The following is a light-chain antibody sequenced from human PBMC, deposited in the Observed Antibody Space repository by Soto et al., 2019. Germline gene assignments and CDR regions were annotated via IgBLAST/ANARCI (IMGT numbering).Light chain of an antibody. CDR3: QQYDNWPPT. CDR2: GAS. CDR1: QSVSNN. J-gene: IGKJ5*01. V-gene: IGKV3D-15*01. Sequence: ENVWMQFPGTLSLSPGERATLSCRASQSVSNNYLAWYQQTPGQAPRLLIYGASTRATGIPGRFSGSGSGTEFTLTINSLQSEDFVVYYCQQYDNWPPTFGQGTRLEIK.